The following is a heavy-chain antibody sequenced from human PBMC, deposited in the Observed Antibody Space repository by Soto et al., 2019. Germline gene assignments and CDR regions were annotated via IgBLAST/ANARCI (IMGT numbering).Heavy chain of an antibody. CDR1: GFTFSDYT. Sequence: GGSLRLSCEVSGFTFSDYTLAWVRQAPGKGLEGVSSITSSYTYIYYADSVKGRFTISRDNAKDSLYLQMDSLRAEDTAVYYCARAYFYDDSGNYYLDYWGQGALVTVSS. J-gene: IGHJ4*02. CDR3: ARAYFYDDSGNYYLDY. CDR2: ITSSYTYI. D-gene: IGHD3-22*01. V-gene: IGHV3-21*01.